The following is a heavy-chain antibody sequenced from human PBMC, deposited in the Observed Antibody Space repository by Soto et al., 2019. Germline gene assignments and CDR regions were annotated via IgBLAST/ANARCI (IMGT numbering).Heavy chain of an antibody. Sequence: GGSLRLSCAASGFTVSNNYMSWVRQAPGKGLEWVSLIYSGGNTLYADSVRGRFTISRDGSKNTLYLQMNSLRAEDTAVYYCTREEGFLGDYGMDVWGQGTTVTVSS. D-gene: IGHD3-16*01. V-gene: IGHV3-53*01. CDR2: IYSGGNT. CDR3: TREEGFLGDYGMDV. CDR1: GFTVSNNY. J-gene: IGHJ6*02.